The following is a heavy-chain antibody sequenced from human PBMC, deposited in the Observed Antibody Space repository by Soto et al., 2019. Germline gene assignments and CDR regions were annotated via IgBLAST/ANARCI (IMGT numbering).Heavy chain of an antibody. V-gene: IGHV1-2*04. CDR3: ARETGSGSSPDAFDI. Sequence: ASVKVSCKASGYTFTGYYMHWVRQAPGQGLEWMGWINPNSGGTNYAQKFQGWVTMTRGTSISTAYMELSRLRSDDTAVYYCARETGSGSSPDAFDIWGQGTMVTVSS. J-gene: IGHJ3*02. D-gene: IGHD1-26*01. CDR2: INPNSGGT. CDR1: GYTFTGYY.